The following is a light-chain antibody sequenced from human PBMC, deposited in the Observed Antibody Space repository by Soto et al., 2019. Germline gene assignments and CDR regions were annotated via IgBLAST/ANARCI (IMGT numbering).Light chain of an antibody. V-gene: IGLV1-44*01. CDR1: GSNIGSNS. J-gene: IGLJ1*01. Sequence: VLTPPPSASGTPGQRVTISCSGSGSNIGSNSVNWYQQLPGRAPKLLIYTNNQRRSGVPDRFSGSKSGTSASLVIGGLQSEDEAHYYCATWDDNLNAYVFGTGTKVTVL. CDR2: TNN. CDR3: ATWDDNLNAYV.